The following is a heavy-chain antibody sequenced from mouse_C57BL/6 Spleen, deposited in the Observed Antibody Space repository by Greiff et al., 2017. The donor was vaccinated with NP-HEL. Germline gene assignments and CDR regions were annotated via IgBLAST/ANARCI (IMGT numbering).Heavy chain of an antibody. J-gene: IGHJ2*01. D-gene: IGHD1-1*01. CDR2: IYPGGGDT. CDR3: ARDTTVVAFDY. Sequence: VQLQQSGAELVKPGASVKISCKASGYAFSSYWMNWVKQRPGKGLEWIGQIYPGGGDTNYNGKFKGKATLTADKSSSTAYRQPSSLTSEDYAVYFCARDTTVVAFDYWGQGTTLTVSS. V-gene: IGHV1-80*01. CDR1: GYAFSSYW.